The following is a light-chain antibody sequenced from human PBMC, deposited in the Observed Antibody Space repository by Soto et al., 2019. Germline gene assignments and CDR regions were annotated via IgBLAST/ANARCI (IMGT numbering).Light chain of an antibody. CDR1: NIGDKR. CDR2: YDS. Sequence: ELTQPPSVSVAPEKTTTITCGGNNIGDKRVHWYRQKPGQAPVLLISYDSDRPSGIPERFSGSNSGNTATLTISRVEAGDEADYYCQVWDIMTDNYVFGGGTKVTVL. V-gene: IGLV3-21*04. J-gene: IGLJ1*01. CDR3: QVWDIMTDNYV.